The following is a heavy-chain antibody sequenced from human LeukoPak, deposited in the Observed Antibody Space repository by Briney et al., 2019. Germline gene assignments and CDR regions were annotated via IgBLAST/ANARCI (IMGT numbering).Heavy chain of an antibody. CDR3: ARRGVDYYDSSGPDFDC. Sequence: ASVKVSCKASGYTFTSYGISWVRQAPGQGLEWMGWISAYNGNTNYAQKLQGRVTMTTDTSTSTAYMELRSLRPDDTAVYYCARRGVDYYDSSGPDFDCWGQGTLVTVSS. D-gene: IGHD3-22*01. CDR2: ISAYNGNT. V-gene: IGHV1-18*01. J-gene: IGHJ4*02. CDR1: GYTFTSYG.